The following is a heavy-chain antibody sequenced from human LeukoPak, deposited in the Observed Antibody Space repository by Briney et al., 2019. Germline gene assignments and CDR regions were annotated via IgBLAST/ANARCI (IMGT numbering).Heavy chain of an antibody. CDR2: ISYDGSKT. Sequence: GGSLRLSCSASGFTFSSNAMHWVRQAPGKGLGWVAVISYDGSKTYYADSVKDRFTISRDNSKSTLYLQMNSLRAEDTALYYCAGYSSSWSSFDYWGQGTLVTVSS. CDR3: AGYSSSWSSFDY. CDR1: GFTFSSNA. D-gene: IGHD6-13*01. V-gene: IGHV3-30-3*01. J-gene: IGHJ4*02.